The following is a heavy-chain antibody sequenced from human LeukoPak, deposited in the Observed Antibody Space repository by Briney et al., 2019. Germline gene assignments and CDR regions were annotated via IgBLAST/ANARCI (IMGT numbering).Heavy chain of an antibody. Sequence: SETLSLTCTVSGGSISSSSYYWGWIRQPPGKGLEWIGSIYYSGSTYYNPSLKSRVTISVDTSKNQFSLKLSSVTAADTAVYYCARHVAALRYFDWLLSDYFDYWGQGTLVTVSS. V-gene: IGHV4-39*01. D-gene: IGHD3-9*01. CDR2: IYYSGST. CDR3: ARHVAALRYFDWLLSDYFDY. CDR1: GGSISSSSYY. J-gene: IGHJ4*02.